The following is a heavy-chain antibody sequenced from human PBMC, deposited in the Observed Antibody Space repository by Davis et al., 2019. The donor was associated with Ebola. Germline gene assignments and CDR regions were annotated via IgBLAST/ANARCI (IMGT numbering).Heavy chain of an antibody. CDR1: GYTLTNYY. J-gene: IGHJ3*02. CDR3: TTPGGQDSGYDVFDI. CDR2: INPNDGRT. V-gene: IGHV1-46*01. D-gene: IGHD5-12*01. Sequence: ASVKVSCKASGYTLTNYYMHWVGQAPGEGREWMGMINPNDGRTIYAQKFQGRVTVTRDKATTTVYMSLRSLCSEDTALYYCTTPGGQDSGYDVFDIWGQGTMVTVSS.